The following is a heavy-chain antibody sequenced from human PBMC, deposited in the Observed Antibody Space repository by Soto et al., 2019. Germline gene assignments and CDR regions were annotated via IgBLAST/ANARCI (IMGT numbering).Heavy chain of an antibody. J-gene: IGHJ4*02. D-gene: IGHD3-10*01. Sequence: GGSLRLSCAASGFTFSSYSMNWVRQAPGKGLEWVSYISSSSSTIYYAESVKGRFTISRDNAKKSLYLQMNSLRDEDTAVYYCARDRPPKMVRGVRGVFDYWGQGTLVTVSS. CDR1: GFTFSSYS. CDR2: ISSSSSTI. CDR3: ARDRPPKMVRGVRGVFDY. V-gene: IGHV3-48*02.